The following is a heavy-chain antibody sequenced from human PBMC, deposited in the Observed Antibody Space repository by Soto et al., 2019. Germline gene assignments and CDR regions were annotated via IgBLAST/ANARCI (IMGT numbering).Heavy chain of an antibody. J-gene: IGHJ5*02. V-gene: IGHV1-18*04. CDR2: ISAYNGNT. CDR1: GYTFTSYG. Sequence: ASVKVSCKASGYTFTSYGISWVRQAPGQGLEWMGWISAYNGNTNYAQKLQGRVTMTTDTSTSTAYMELRSLRSDDTAVYYCAREYDFWSGYYVRVGWFDPWSQGTLVTVSS. CDR3: AREYDFWSGYYVRVGWFDP. D-gene: IGHD3-3*01.